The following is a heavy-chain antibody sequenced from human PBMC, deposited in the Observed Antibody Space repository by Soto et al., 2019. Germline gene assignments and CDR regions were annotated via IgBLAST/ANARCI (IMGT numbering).Heavy chain of an antibody. Sequence: ASVKVSCKASGGTFNKFAFSWARQAPGQGFEWMGGIIPVFRSANYAQRFRGRITITADEYTSTVYLYLNDLRSDDTAVYYCARRYCASDNCPLFYYFVDLWGLGTTVTVSS. CDR1: GGTFNKFA. D-gene: IGHD2-21*02. CDR3: ARRYCASDNCPLFYYFVDL. J-gene: IGHJ6*02. V-gene: IGHV1-69*13. CDR2: IIPVFRSA.